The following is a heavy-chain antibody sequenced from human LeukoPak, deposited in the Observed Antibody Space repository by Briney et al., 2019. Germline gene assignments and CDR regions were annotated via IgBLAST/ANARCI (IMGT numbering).Heavy chain of an antibody. D-gene: IGHD1-26*01. Sequence: SQTLSLTCAISGDSVSSNSAAWNWIRQSPSRGLEWLGRTYYRSKWYNDYAVSVKSRITINPDTSKNQFSLQLNSVTPEDTAVYYCAREWGSYFYFRRTSHFDYWGQGTLVTVSS. CDR2: TYYRSKWYN. V-gene: IGHV6-1*01. CDR1: GDSVSSNSAA. J-gene: IGHJ4*02. CDR3: AREWGSYFYFRRTSHFDY.